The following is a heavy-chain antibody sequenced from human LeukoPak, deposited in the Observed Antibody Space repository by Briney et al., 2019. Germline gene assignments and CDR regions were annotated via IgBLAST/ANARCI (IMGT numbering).Heavy chain of an antibody. CDR3: ARSSITIFGVDKYYFDY. V-gene: IGHV4-30-4*08. CDR1: GGSISSDNYY. J-gene: IGHJ4*02. D-gene: IGHD3-3*01. Sequence: SETLSLTCTVSGGSISSDNYYWSWIRQPPGKGLEWIGYIYYSGSTYYNPSLKSRVTISVDTSKNQFSLKLSSVTAADTALYYCARSSITIFGVDKYYFDYWGQGTLVTVSS. CDR2: IYYSGST.